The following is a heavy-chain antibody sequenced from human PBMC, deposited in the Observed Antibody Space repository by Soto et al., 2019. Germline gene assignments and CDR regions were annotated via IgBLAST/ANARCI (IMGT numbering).Heavy chain of an antibody. CDR1: GFTFSNHG. Sequence: GGSLRLSCAASGFTFSNHGMYWVRQAPGKGLEWVAVISFDGSDKKYTGSVKGRFIVSRDNSKNTLYLQMNSLRAEDTAVYYCVKDLTEKYYYDSSGYSRFLGPILGYWGQGTLVTVS. J-gene: IGHJ4*02. V-gene: IGHV3-30*18. D-gene: IGHD3-22*01. CDR2: ISFDGSDK. CDR3: VKDLTEKYYYDSSGYSRFLGPILGY.